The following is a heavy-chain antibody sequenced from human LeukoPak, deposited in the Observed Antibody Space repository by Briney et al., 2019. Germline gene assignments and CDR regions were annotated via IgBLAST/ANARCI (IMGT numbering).Heavy chain of an antibody. CDR2: IYPGDSDSDT. D-gene: IGHD4-23*01. Sequence: GESLKISCKGSGYKFTSYWTDWVRQMPGKGLEWRGIIYPGDSDSDTRYSPSFQGQVTISADKSISTAYLQWSSLKASDTAIYYCARGSYGGTTDYWGEGTLVTVSS. CDR3: ARGSYGGTTDY. J-gene: IGHJ4*02. V-gene: IGHV5-51*01. CDR1: GYKFTSYW.